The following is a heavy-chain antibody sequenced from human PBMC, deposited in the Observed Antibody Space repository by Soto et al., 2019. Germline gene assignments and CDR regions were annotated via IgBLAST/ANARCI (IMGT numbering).Heavy chain of an antibody. CDR2: IYYGGNT. Sequence: LSLTCTVSGVSISSSAYYWAWIRQPPGKGLEWIGSIYYGGNTYYNPSLKSRVTISADTSKKQFSLKLNSVTAADTAVYYCATPAGYGDYFDYWGQGTLVTVSS. D-gene: IGHD4-17*01. V-gene: IGHV4-39*01. CDR1: GVSISSSAYY. CDR3: ATPAGYGDYFDY. J-gene: IGHJ4*02.